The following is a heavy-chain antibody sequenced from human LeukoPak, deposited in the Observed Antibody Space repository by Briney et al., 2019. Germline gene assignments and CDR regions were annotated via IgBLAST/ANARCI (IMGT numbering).Heavy chain of an antibody. CDR1: GYTFTGYY. D-gene: IGHD2-2*02. J-gene: IGHJ6*03. Sequence: ASVKVSCKASGYTFTGYYMHWVRQAPGQGLEWMGWINPNSGGTSYAQKFQGRVTMTRDTSISTAYMELSRLGSDDTAVYYCARTTAAIPYYYYYMDVWGKGTTVTVSS. V-gene: IGHV1-2*02. CDR3: ARTTAAIPYYYYYMDV. CDR2: INPNSGGT.